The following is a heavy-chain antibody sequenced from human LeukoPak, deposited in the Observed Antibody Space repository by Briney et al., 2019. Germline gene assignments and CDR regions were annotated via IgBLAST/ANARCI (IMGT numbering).Heavy chain of an antibody. CDR2: IWYDGSNK. CDR3: AKPIHGGYDY. Sequence: GGSLRLSCAASGFTLSNFAMSWVRQAPGKGLEWVAVIWYDGSNKYYADSVKGRFTISRDNSKNTLYLQMNSLRAEDTAVYYCAKPIHGGYDYWGQGTLVTVSS. D-gene: IGHD5-12*01. CDR1: GFTLSNFA. J-gene: IGHJ4*02. V-gene: IGHV3-33*06.